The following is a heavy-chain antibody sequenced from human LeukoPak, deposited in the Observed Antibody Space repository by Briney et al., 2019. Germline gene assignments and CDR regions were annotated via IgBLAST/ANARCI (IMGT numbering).Heavy chain of an antibody. CDR2: INPAGRDT. CDR1: GFTFSDYW. CDR3: AKVKFYFDN. J-gene: IGHJ4*02. V-gene: IGHV3-7*03. Sequence: GGSLRLSCEGSGFTFSDYWMGWVRQARGKGLEWVANINPAGRDTYYVDSVKGRFTISRDNSKNTLYLQMSSLKDEDTAIYYCAKVKFYFDNWGQGTLVTVSS.